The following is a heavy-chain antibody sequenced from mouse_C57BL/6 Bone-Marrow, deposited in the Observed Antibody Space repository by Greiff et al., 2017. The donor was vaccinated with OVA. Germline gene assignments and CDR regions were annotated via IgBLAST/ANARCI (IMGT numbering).Heavy chain of an antibody. J-gene: IGHJ3*01. CDR2: IYPGDGDT. CDR1: GYAFSSSW. V-gene: IGHV1-82*01. D-gene: IGHD3-2*02. CDR3: ARQLRLWFAY. Sequence: VQGVESGPELVKPGASVKISCKASGYAFSSSWMNWVKQRPGKGLEWIGRIYPGDGDTNYNGKFKGKATLTADKSSSTAYMQLSSLTSEDSAVYFCARQLRLWFAYWGQGTLVTVSA.